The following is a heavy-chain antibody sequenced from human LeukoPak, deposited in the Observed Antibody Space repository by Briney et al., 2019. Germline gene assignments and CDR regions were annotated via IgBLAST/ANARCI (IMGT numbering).Heavy chain of an antibody. J-gene: IGHJ4*02. D-gene: IGHD5-24*01. CDR3: ARLRRDGYNFDFDY. V-gene: IGHV4-59*01. CDR1: GGSTSGYY. Sequence: SETLSLTCTVSGGSTSGYYWNWIRQPPGKGLEWIGYIHYSGITNYNPSLKSRVTISVDTSKNQFSLKLSSVTAADTAVYYCARLRRDGYNFDFDYWGQGTLVTVSS. CDR2: IHYSGIT.